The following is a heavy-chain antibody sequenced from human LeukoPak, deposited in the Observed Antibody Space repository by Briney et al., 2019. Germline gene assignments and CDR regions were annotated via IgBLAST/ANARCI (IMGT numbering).Heavy chain of an antibody. CDR1: GYTFTSYY. D-gene: IGHD2-15*01. CDR2: INPSGGST. V-gene: IGHV1-46*01. J-gene: IGHJ4*02. CDR3: ARSTYSSSDVAQIDY. Sequence: ASVEVSCKASGYTFTSYYMHWVRQAPGQGLEWMGIINPSGGSTSYAQKLQGRVTMTRDTSTSTVYMELSSLRSGDTAVYYCARSTYSSSDVAQIDYWGQGTLVTVSS.